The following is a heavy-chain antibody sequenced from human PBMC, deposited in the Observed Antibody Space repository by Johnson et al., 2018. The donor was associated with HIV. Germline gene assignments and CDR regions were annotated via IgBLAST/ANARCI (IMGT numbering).Heavy chain of an antibody. J-gene: IGHJ3*02. CDR1: GFTFSSYG. Sequence: QVQLVESGGGVVQPGGSLRLSCAASGFTFSSYGMHWVRQAPGKGLEWVAFIRYDGSNKYYADSVKGRFTISRDNSKNTLYLQMNSLRAEDTAVYYCAKGLMRGAFDIWGQGTMVTVSS. D-gene: IGHD2-8*01. V-gene: IGHV3-30*02. CDR3: AKGLMRGAFDI. CDR2: IRYDGSNK.